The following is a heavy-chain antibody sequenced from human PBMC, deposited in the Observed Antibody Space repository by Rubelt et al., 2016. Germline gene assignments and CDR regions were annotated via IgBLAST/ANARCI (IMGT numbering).Heavy chain of an antibody. V-gene: IGHV1-18*01. D-gene: IGHD3-22*01. J-gene: IGHJ3*02. CDR1: GYTFSTYA. CDR3: ARYFFPGSGYYQTTPEVDGFDI. CDR2: ITPYNDHT. Sequence: QVQLVQSGGEMKKPGASVKVSCKTSGYTFSTYAISWVRQAPGQGLEWMGWITPYNDHTNYAQNLQGRVTMTTDTTTSQAYMDLRSLRSDDKAMYYCARYFFPGSGYYQTTPEVDGFDIWGQGTMVTVS.